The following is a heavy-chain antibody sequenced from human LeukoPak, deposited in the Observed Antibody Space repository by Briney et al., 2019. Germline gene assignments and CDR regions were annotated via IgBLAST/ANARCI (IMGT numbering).Heavy chain of an antibody. J-gene: IGHJ3*02. CDR3: ARVVQGRLRSSLDAFDI. CDR1: GFTFSTYS. V-gene: IGHV3-48*01. CDR2: ISHGSRDM. Sequence: GGSLRLSCAASGFTFSTYSMNLVRQAPGKGLEWVSYISHGSRDMYYADFVRGRFTISRENGKNSLYLQMNSLIAEDTAVYYCARVVQGRLRSSLDAFDIWGQGTMVTVSS. D-gene: IGHD5-12*01.